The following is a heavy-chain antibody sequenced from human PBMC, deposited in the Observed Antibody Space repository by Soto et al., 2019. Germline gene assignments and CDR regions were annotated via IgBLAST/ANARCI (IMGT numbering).Heavy chain of an antibody. CDR1: GFTFSSYW. J-gene: IGHJ6*04. CDR2: IKQDGSEE. CDR3: AREIAARL. D-gene: IGHD6-6*01. Sequence: EVQLVESGGGLVQPGGSLRLSCAASGFTFSSYWMSWFRQAPGKGLEWVANIKQDGSEENYVDSVKGRFTISRDNAKNALYLQMNSLRVEYTGVYYCAREIAARLWGKGTTVTVSS. V-gene: IGHV3-7*01.